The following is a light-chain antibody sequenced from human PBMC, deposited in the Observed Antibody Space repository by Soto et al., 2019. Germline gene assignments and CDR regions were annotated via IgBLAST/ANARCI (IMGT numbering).Light chain of an antibody. J-gene: IGKJ4*01. V-gene: IGKV1-13*02. CDR1: QGISSA. CDR3: QQFNSYPLT. CDR2: DAS. Sequence: AIQLTQSPSSLSASVGDRVTITCRASQGISSALAWYQQKPGKSPKLLIYDASTLQSGVPSRFSGSGSGTDFTLTISGLHPEDFATYDCQQFNSYPLTFGGGTTVEIK.